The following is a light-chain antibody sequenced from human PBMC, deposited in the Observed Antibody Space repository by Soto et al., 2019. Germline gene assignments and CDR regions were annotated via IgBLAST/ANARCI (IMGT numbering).Light chain of an antibody. V-gene: IGLV2-23*01. Sequence: LTPPASVSWSPGQSVTISCTGTSSDVGSYNLVSWYQQHPGKAPKLMIYEGSKRPSGVSNRFSGSKSGNTASLTISGLQAEDEADYYCCSYAGSSAYVFGAGTKVTVL. CDR1: SSDVGSYNL. CDR2: EGS. J-gene: IGLJ1*01. CDR3: CSYAGSSAYV.